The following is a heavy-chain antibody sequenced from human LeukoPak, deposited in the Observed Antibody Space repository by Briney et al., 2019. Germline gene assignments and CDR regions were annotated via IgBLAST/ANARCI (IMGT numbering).Heavy chain of an antibody. CDR3: AKYSGYYDPSYYGSGSIVVPWDY. V-gene: IGHV1-8*01. CDR1: GYTFTSYD. Sequence: ASVKVSCKASGYTFTSYDINWVRQATGQGLEWMGWMNPNSGNTGYAQKFQGRVTMTRNTSISTAYMELSSLRSEDTAVYYCAKYSGYYDPSYYGSGSIVVPWDYWGQGTLVTVSS. D-gene: IGHD3-10*01. CDR2: MNPNSGNT. J-gene: IGHJ4*02.